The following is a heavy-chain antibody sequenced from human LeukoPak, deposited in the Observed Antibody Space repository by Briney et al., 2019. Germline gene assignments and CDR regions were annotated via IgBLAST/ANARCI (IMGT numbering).Heavy chain of an antibody. V-gene: IGHV1-46*01. J-gene: IGHJ4*02. D-gene: IGHD2-2*01. CDR1: GYTFIGNY. Sequence: GASVKVSCKASGYTFIGNYMHWVRQAPGQGLEWVAIIKSTGDTTVYAQKFQGRVTVTRDTSTSTVYMDLSSLSSEDTAVYYCVREDAHTYYFDFWGPGTLVTVSS. CDR2: IKSTGDTT. CDR3: VREDAHTYYFDF.